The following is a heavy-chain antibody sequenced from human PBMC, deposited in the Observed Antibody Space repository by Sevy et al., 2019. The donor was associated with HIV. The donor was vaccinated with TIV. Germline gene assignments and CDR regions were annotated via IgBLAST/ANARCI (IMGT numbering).Heavy chain of an antibody. Sequence: GGSLRLSCAASGFTFSSYWMSWVRQAPGKGLEWVANIKQDGSEKYYVDSVKGRFTISRDNAKNSLYLQMNSLRAEDMSVYYCARDEISYYYDSSGMGFDYWGQGTLVTVSS. CDR1: GFTFSSYW. CDR3: ARDEISYYYDSSGMGFDY. D-gene: IGHD3-22*01. V-gene: IGHV3-7*03. J-gene: IGHJ4*02. CDR2: IKQDGSEK.